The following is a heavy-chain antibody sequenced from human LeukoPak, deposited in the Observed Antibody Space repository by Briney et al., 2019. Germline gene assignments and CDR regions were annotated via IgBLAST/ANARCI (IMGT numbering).Heavy chain of an antibody. V-gene: IGHV1-18*03. CDR3: ARGRGTPNGPPRYYFDY. CDR2: ISAYNSNT. J-gene: IGHJ4*02. D-gene: IGHD2-8*01. CDR1: GYTFTSYG. Sequence: VASVKVSCKASGYTFTSYGINWVRQAPGQGLEWMGWISAYNSNTHYAQKLQGRVTITRDTSASTAYMELSSLRSEDMAVYYCARGRGTPNGPPRYYFDYWGQGTLVTVSS.